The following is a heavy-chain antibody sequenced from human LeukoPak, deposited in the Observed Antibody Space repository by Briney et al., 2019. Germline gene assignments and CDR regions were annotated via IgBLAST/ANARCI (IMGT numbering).Heavy chain of an antibody. CDR2: INPSGGST. V-gene: IGHV1-46*01. J-gene: IGHJ4*02. CDR3: ARVGVSYGYFDY. D-gene: IGHD5-18*01. CDR1: GYTFTSYY. Sequence: ASVKVSCKASGYTFTSYYMHWVRQAPGLGLEWMGIINPSGGSTSYAQKFQGRVTMTRDTSTSTVYMELSSLRSEDTAVYYCARVGVSYGYFDYWGQGTLVTVSS.